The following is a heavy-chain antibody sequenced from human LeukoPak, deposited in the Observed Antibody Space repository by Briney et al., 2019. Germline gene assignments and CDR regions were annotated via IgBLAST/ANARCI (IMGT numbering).Heavy chain of an antibody. D-gene: IGHD6-13*01. CDR3: ARDRIAAAGTDYDY. V-gene: IGHV3-7*01. CDR1: GFTFSSYW. Sequence: GGSLRLSCAASGFTFSSYWMTWIRQAPGKGLEWVANIKGDESAKYYVDSVKGRFTISRDNAYNSLYLQMNSLRAEDTAVYYCARDRIAAAGTDYDYWGQGACHRLL. J-gene: IGHJ4*02. CDR2: IKGDESAK.